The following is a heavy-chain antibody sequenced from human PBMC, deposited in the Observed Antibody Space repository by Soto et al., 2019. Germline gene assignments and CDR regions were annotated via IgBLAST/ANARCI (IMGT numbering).Heavy chain of an antibody. Sequence: GESLKISCKASGYNFSTYWIGWVRQMPGKGLEWMGIIYPGDSDTRYSPSFQGQVTISADKSISTAYLQWSSLKASDTAMYYCARFVAQWYYYGMDVWGQGTTVTVSS. V-gene: IGHV5-51*01. CDR1: GYNFSTYW. CDR2: IYPGDSDT. CDR3: ARFVAQWYYYGMDV. D-gene: IGHD2-21*01. J-gene: IGHJ6*02.